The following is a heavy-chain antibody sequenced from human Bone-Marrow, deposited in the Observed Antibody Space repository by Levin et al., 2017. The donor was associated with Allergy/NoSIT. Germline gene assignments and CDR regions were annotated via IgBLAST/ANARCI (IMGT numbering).Heavy chain of an antibody. CDR1: GFTFGDYA. D-gene: IGHD3-9*01. V-gene: IGHV3-49*03. CDR3: TRDGVRYFDWLLFDFDY. Sequence: GESLKISCTASGFTFGDYAMSWFRQAPGKGLEWVGFIRSKAYGGTTEYAASVKGRFTISRDDSKSIAYLQMNSLKTEDTAVYYCTRDGVRYFDWLLFDFDYWGQGTLVTVSS. J-gene: IGHJ4*02. CDR2: IRSKAYGGTT.